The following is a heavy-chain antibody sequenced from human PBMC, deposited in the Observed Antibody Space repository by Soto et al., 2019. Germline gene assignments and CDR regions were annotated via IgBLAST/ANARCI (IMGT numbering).Heavy chain of an antibody. CDR3: ARGDREDIAVVVGVRPGEYGVDV. CDR2: ISYDGSNK. D-gene: IGHD2-15*01. V-gene: IGHV3-30-3*01. CDR1: GFTFRSYA. J-gene: IGHJ6*02. Sequence: QVQLVESGGGVVQPGRSLRLSRAASGFTFRSYAMHWVRQAPGKGLECVAVISYDGSNKFYRDYVKGRFTISRDNSKNTLYLQINSLRYEDTAVYYCARGDREDIAVVVGVRPGEYGVDVWGQGTTVTVSS.